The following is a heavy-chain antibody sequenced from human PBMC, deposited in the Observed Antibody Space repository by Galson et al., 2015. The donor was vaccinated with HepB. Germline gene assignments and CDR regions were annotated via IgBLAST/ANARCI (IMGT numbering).Heavy chain of an antibody. CDR2: IFYTGNI. CDR1: GGSIGSDY. CDR3: ARKSYAAGAFDI. V-gene: IGHV4-59*01. D-gene: IGHD3-16*01. J-gene: IGHJ3*02. Sequence: ETLSLTCTVSGGSIGSDYWTWIRQPPGKRLEWIAYIFYTGNINYNPSLKSRVTMSVDTSKRQFSLNLTSLTAADTAVYYCARKSYAAGAFDIWGRGTTVTVSS.